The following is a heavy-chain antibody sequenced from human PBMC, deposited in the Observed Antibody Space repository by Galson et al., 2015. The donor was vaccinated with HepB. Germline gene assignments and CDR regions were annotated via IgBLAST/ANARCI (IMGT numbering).Heavy chain of an antibody. V-gene: IGHV3-23*01. D-gene: IGHD1-7*01. J-gene: IGHJ4*02. Sequence: SLRLSCAASEFTFNNYDMNWVRQAPGKGLEWVSTISGDGDDTYYADSVKGRFTISRDNSKNMLYLQMNRLRAEDTAVYYCAKSNAGTKSPLDYWGQGILVTVSS. CDR2: ISGDGDDT. CDR1: EFTFNNYD. CDR3: AKSNAGTKSPLDY.